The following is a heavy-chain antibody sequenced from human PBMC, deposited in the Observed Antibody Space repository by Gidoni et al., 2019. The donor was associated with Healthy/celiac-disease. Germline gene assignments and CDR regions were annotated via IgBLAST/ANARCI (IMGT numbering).Heavy chain of an antibody. J-gene: IGHJ6*02. CDR3: ARDKGDGYNYPFYYGMDV. Sequence: QVQLVESGGGVVQPGRSLRLSCAASGFTFSSYGMHGVRQAPGKGLEWVAVIWYDGSNKYYADSVKGRFTISRDNSKNTLYLQMNSLRAEDTAVYYCARDKGDGYNYPFYYGMDVWGQGTTVTVSS. CDR1: GFTFSSYG. V-gene: IGHV3-33*01. CDR2: IWYDGSNK. D-gene: IGHD5-12*01.